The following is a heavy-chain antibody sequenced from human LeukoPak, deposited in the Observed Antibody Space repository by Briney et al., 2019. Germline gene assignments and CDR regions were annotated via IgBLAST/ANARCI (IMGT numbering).Heavy chain of an antibody. Sequence: ASETLSLTCTVSGGSVSSSTYYWAWIRQPPGKGLEWIGYIYYSGSTYYNPSLKSRVTISVDTSKNQFSLKLSSVTAADTAVYYCARVSGIVVVRGPLDIWGQGTMVTVSS. J-gene: IGHJ3*02. CDR2: IYYSGST. D-gene: IGHD3-22*01. CDR1: GGSVSSSTYY. V-gene: IGHV4-31*03. CDR3: ARVSGIVVVRGPLDI.